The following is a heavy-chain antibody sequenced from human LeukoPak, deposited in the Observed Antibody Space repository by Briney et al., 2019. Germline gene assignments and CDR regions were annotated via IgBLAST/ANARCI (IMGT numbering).Heavy chain of an antibody. V-gene: IGHV4-34*01. CDR3: ASTVYYYGSGSYYGRRAFNY. J-gene: IGHJ4*02. CDR1: GGSFSGYY. Sequence: SETLSLTCAVYGGSFSGYYWSWIRQPPGKGLEWIGEINHSGSTNYNPSLKSRVTISVDTSKNQFSLKLSSVTAADTAVYYCASTVYYYGSGSYYGRRAFNYWGRGTLVTVSS. D-gene: IGHD3-10*01. CDR2: INHSGST.